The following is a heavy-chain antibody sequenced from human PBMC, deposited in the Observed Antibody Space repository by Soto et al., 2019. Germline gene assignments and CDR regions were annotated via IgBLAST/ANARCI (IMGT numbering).Heavy chain of an antibody. Sequence: SETLSLTGTVSVGSISSYYWSWIRQPPGKGLEWIGYIYYSGSTNYNPSLKSRVTISVDTSKNQFSLKLSSVTAADTAVYYCARGRRYYDILTGYSALYYYGMDVWGQGTTVTVSS. CDR3: ARGRRYYDILTGYSALYYYGMDV. V-gene: IGHV4-59*01. CDR1: VGSISSYY. D-gene: IGHD3-9*01. CDR2: IYYSGST. J-gene: IGHJ6*02.